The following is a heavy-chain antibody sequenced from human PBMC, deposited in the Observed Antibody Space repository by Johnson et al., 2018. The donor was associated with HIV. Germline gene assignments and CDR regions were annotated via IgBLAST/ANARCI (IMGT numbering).Heavy chain of an antibody. CDR3: ARDLRLGAIDAFDI. J-gene: IGHJ3*02. D-gene: IGHD1-26*01. V-gene: IGHV3-7*03. CDR1: GFTFSSYW. CDR2: MRPDGSES. Sequence: VQLVESGGDLVQPGGSLRLSCAASGFTFSSYWMGWVRQAPGKGLEWVAKMRPDGSESCYVDSVKSRFSISRDNAKNSLYLQMNSLRAEDTAMYYCARDLRLGAIDAFDIWGQGTMVTVSS.